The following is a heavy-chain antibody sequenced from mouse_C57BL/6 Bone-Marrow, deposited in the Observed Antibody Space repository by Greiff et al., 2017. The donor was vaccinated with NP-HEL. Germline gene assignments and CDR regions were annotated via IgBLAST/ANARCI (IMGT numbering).Heavy chain of an antibody. CDR2: IDPSDSYT. V-gene: IGHV1-50*01. Sequence: VQLQQPGAELVKPGASVKLSCKASGYTFTSYWMQWVKQRPGQGLEWIGEIDPSDSYTNYNQKVKGKATLTVDTSSSTAYMQLSSLTSEDSAVYYCARERGDGYYVLAWFAYWGQGTLVTVSA. CDR3: ARERGDGYYVLAWFAY. J-gene: IGHJ3*01. D-gene: IGHD2-3*01. CDR1: GYTFTSYW.